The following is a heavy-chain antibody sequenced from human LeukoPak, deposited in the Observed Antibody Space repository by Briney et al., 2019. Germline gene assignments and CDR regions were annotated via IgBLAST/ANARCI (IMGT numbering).Heavy chain of an antibody. CDR1: GLTVSSSF. CDR3: VREITNYYGMDV. CDR2: IYTSGGA. J-gene: IGHJ6*02. Sequence: GGSLRLSCAASGLTVSSSFMSWVRQAPGKGLEWVSLIYTSGGAYYADSVKGRFTISRDNSKNTLYLQMNSLRAEDTAVYYCVREITNYYGMDVWGQGTTVTVSS. V-gene: IGHV3-66*01. D-gene: IGHD1-1*01.